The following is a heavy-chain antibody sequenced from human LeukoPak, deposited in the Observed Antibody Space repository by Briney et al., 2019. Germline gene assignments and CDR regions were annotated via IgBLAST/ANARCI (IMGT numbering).Heavy chain of an antibody. D-gene: IGHD5-12*01. CDR2: IYSGGST. Sequence: GSLRLSCAASGFTLSDYYMSWVRQAPGKGLEWVSVIYSGGSTYYADSVKGRFTFSRHNSKNTLYLQMNSLRAEDTAVYYCASGIIPVASLGWFDPWGQRTLVTVSS. CDR1: GFTLSDYY. CDR3: ASGIIPVASLGWFDP. V-gene: IGHV3-53*04. J-gene: IGHJ5*02.